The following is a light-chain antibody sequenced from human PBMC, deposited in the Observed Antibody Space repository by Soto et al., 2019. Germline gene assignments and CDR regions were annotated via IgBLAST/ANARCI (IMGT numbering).Light chain of an antibody. V-gene: IGKV1-6*01. CDR2: AAS. J-gene: IGKJ1*01. CDR1: QDIRNE. Sequence: AIQMTQSPSSLSASVGDRVTITCRASQDIRNELGWYQQRPGKAPNLLIYAASTLHTGVPARFSGSGSRTYFTLTINGLQHDDFATYYYLQDYNYPRTFGRGTNVEV. CDR3: LQDYNYPRT.